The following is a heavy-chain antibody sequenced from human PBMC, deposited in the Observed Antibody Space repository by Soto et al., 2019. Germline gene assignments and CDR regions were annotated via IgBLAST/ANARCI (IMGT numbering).Heavy chain of an antibody. CDR1: GFTFRSYA. V-gene: IGHV3-30-3*01. J-gene: IGHJ6*02. Sequence: PGWSLRLSCAASGFTFRSYAMHWVRQAPGKGLEWVAVISYDGSNKYYADSVKGRFTISRDNSKNTLYLQMNSLRAEATAVYSCARDREQWLVGYDYGMDVWGQGTTVTVS. CDR2: ISYDGSNK. D-gene: IGHD6-19*01. CDR3: ARDREQWLVGYDYGMDV.